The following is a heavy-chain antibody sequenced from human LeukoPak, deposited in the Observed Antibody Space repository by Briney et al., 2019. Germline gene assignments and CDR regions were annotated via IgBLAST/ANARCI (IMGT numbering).Heavy chain of an antibody. CDR3: ARAQGRGVFDY. J-gene: IGHJ4*02. V-gene: IGHV4-59*01. D-gene: IGHD3-10*01. CDR2: IYYSGST. Sequence: SETLSLTCTVSGGSISSYYWSWIRQPPGKGLEWIGYIYYSGSTNYNPSLKSRVTISVDTSKNQFSLKLSSVTAADTAVYYCARAQGRGVFDYWGQGTLVTISS. CDR1: GGSISSYY.